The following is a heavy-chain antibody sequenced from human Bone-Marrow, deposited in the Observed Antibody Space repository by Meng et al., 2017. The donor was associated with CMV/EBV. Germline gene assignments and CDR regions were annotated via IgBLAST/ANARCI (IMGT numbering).Heavy chain of an antibody. CDR2: MNPNSGGT. V-gene: IGHV1-2*02. J-gene: IGHJ4*02. Sequence: ASVKVSCKASGYKFTGSYIHWVRQAPGQGLEYLGIMNPNSGGTNYAQKFQGRVTMTRDTSISTAYMELSRLRSDDTAVYYCARGGIAAAGPSSYWGQGTLVTVSS. CDR1: GYKFTGSY. CDR3: ARGGIAAAGPSSY. D-gene: IGHD6-13*01.